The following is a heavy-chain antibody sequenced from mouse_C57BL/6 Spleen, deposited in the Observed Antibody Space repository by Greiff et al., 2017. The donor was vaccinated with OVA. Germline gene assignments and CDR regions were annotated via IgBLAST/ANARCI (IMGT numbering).Heavy chain of an antibody. CDR1: GYTFTSYW. Sequence: VQLQQPGAELVRPGTSVKLSCKASGYTFTSYWMHWVKQRPGQGLEWIGVIDPSDSYTNYNQKFKGKATLTVDTSSSTAYMQLSSLTSEDSAVYYCVSGVYYAMDYWGQGTSVTVSS. D-gene: IGHD6-2*01. V-gene: IGHV1-59*01. CDR3: VSGVYYAMDY. CDR2: IDPSDSYT. J-gene: IGHJ4*01.